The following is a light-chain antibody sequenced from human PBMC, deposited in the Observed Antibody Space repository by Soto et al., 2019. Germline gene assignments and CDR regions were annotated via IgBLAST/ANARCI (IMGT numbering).Light chain of an antibody. Sequence: LTQSPVTLSLSPGERATLSCRASQSVSNNYLAWYQQKPGQAPRLLIYGASNRATGIPDRFSGSGSGTDFTLTISRLEPDDFAVYYCQQYGSSGTFGQGTKVDIK. CDR1: QSVSNNY. CDR3: QQYGSSGT. V-gene: IGKV3-20*01. J-gene: IGKJ1*01. CDR2: GAS.